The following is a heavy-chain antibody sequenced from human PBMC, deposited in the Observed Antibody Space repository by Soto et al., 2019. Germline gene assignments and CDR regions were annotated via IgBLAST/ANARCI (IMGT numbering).Heavy chain of an antibody. CDR1: GGSISSYY. D-gene: IGHD2-2*02. V-gene: IGHV4-59*01. CDR2: IYYSGST. J-gene: IGHJ6*02. Sequence: SETLSLTCTISGGSISSYYWSWIRQPPGKGLEWIGYIYYSGSTNYNPSLKSRVTISVDTSKNQFSLKLSSVTAADTAVYYCARDRYCSSTSCYKYYYYGMDVWGQGTTVTVSS. CDR3: ARDRYCSSTSCYKYYYYGMDV.